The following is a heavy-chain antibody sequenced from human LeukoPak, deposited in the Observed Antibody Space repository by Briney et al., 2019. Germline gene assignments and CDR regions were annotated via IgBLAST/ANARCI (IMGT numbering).Heavy chain of an antibody. D-gene: IGHD1-26*01. CDR3: ARSARGELHASYYYFDY. CDR2: IWYDGSNK. Sequence: GRSLRLSCGASGFTFSSYGMHWVRQAPGKGLEWVAVIWYDGSNKYYADSVKGRFTISRDNSKNTLYLQMNSLRAEDTAVYYCARSARGELHASYYYFDYWGQGTLVTVSS. CDR1: GFTFSSYG. V-gene: IGHV3-33*01. J-gene: IGHJ4*02.